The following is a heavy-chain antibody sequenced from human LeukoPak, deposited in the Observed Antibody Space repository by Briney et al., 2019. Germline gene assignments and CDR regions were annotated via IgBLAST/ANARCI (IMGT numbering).Heavy chain of an antibody. CDR3: ARRGSYYA. Sequence: GGSLRLSCASYGFTFSSYAMSWVRQAPGKGLEWVSGISGSGGSTDYADSVKGRFTISRDNSKNTLYLQMNSLRVEDTAVYYCARRGSYYAWGQGTLVTVSS. CDR2: ISGSGGST. J-gene: IGHJ5*02. D-gene: IGHD1-26*01. V-gene: IGHV3-23*01. CDR1: GFTFSSYA.